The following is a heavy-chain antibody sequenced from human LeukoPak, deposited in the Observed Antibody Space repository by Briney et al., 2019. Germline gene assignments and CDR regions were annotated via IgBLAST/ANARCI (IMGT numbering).Heavy chain of an antibody. V-gene: IGHV4-30-4*01. CDR1: GGSISSGDYY. Sequence: PSETLSLTCTVSGGSISSGDYYWSWIRQPPGKGLEWIGYMFYSGSTYYNPSLKSRVTISVDTSKNQFSLKLSSVTAADTAVYYCAREPTTGYSADAFDIWGQGTMVTVSS. D-gene: IGHD3-9*01. CDR3: AREPTTGYSADAFDI. CDR2: MFYSGST. J-gene: IGHJ3*02.